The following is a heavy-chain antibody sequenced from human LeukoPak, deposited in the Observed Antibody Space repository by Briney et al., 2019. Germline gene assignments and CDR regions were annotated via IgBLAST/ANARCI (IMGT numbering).Heavy chain of an antibody. CDR2: IYYSGST. V-gene: IGHV4-59*01. CDR1: GGSISSYY. Sequence: SETLSLTCTVSGGSISSYYWSWIRQPPGKGLEWIGYIYYSGSTNYNPSLKSRVTISVDTSKNQFSLKLSSVTAADTAVYYCATMIVVYAFDIWGQGTMVTVS. D-gene: IGHD3-22*01. CDR3: ATMIVVYAFDI. J-gene: IGHJ3*02.